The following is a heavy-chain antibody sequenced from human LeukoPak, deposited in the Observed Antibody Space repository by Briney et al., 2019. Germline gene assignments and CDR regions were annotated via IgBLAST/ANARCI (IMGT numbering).Heavy chain of an antibody. CDR2: ISWDGDNT. Sequence: GGSLRLSCTASGFVFDDFVMHWVRQSPGRGLEWISLISWDGDNTYYSGSVKGRFTISRDNSKNSLYLQMNSLSTEDSGLYHCAKDLSLHRSGTYGLDAWGQGTLVTVSS. J-gene: IGHJ5*02. V-gene: IGHV3-43*01. D-gene: IGHD3-10*01. CDR3: AKDLSLHRSGTYGLDA. CDR1: GFVFDDFV.